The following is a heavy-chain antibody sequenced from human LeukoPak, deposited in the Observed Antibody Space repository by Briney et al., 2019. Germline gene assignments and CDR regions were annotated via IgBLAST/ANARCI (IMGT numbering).Heavy chain of an antibody. D-gene: IGHD1-1*01. J-gene: IGHJ4*02. Sequence: SETLSLPFTVSGGSISSSNYYWGWIRPPPGKGLEWIGSIYYSGSTYYNPSLKSRVTMSVDTSKNQFSLKLSSVTAADTAVYYCAREAWNPFPDYWGQGTLVTVSS. CDR1: GGSISSSNYY. CDR3: AREAWNPFPDY. CDR2: IYYSGST. V-gene: IGHV4-39*07.